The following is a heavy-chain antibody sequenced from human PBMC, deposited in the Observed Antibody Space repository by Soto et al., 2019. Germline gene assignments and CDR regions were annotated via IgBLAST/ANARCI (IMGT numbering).Heavy chain of an antibody. CDR3: AKERTLGYCSRTSCSTADY. D-gene: IGHD2-2*01. Sequence: PGGSLRLPCAASGFTFSSYAMRWVRQAPGNGLEWVSAISGSGGSTYYADSAKGRFTISRDNSKNTLYLQMNSLRAEDTAGYYCAKERTLGYCSRTSCSTADYWGQGTLVTVSS. V-gene: IGHV3-23*01. J-gene: IGHJ4*02. CDR1: GFTFSSYA. CDR2: ISGSGGST.